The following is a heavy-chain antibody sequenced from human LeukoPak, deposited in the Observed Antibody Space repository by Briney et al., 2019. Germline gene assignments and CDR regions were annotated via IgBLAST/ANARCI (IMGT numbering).Heavy chain of an antibody. J-gene: IGHJ6*03. D-gene: IGHD3-22*01. CDR2: IYYSGVS. CDR3: ARDRFDDSSGYYYHYYYYMDV. CDR1: GGSIISSSFW. V-gene: IGHV4-39*07. Sequence: PSETLSLTCTVSGGSIISSSFWWGWIRQPPGKGLEWIGSIYYSGVSYYNTSLKSRVTISVDTSKNQFSLKLSSVTAADTAVYYCARDRFDDSSGYYYHYYYYMDVWGKGTTVTVSS.